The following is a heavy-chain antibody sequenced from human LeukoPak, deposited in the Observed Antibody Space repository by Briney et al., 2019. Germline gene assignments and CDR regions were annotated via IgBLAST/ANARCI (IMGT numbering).Heavy chain of an antibody. J-gene: IGHJ3*02. CDR1: GGSISSYY. Sequence: SETLSLTCTVSGGSISSYYWSWIRQPPGKGLEWIGYIYYSGSTNYNPSLKSRVTISVDTSKNQFSLKLSSVTAADTAVYYCARDATRNDAFDIWGQGTMVTVSS. CDR2: IYYSGST. V-gene: IGHV4-59*01. CDR3: ARDATRNDAFDI.